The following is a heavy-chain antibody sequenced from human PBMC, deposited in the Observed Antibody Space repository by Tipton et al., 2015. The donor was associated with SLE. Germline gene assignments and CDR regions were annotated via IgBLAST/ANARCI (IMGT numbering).Heavy chain of an antibody. D-gene: IGHD3-3*01. CDR2: ISAYNGNT. CDR3: ARELAFFGVVIKYDAFDI. Sequence: QVQLVQSGAEVKKPGVSVKVSCKASGYTFTSYGISWVRQAPGQGLEWMGWISAYNGNTNYAQKLQGRVTMTTDTSTSTAYMELRSLRSDDTAVYYCARELAFFGVVIKYDAFDIWGQGTMVTVSS. J-gene: IGHJ3*02. V-gene: IGHV1-18*01. CDR1: GYTFTSYG.